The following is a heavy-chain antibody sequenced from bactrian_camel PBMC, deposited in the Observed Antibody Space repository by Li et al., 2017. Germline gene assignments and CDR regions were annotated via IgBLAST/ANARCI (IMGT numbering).Heavy chain of an antibody. CDR3: APSNVIGCPIEASRYNT. Sequence: DVQLVESGGGSVQLGGSLTLSCAVSGNGDGSGYWCTGWFRQAPWQEREAVAAIYSGDGSAIYTDSAKGRFTISRDFARKVLYLQMNNLKPEDTAMYYCAPSNVIGCPIEASRYNTWGPGTQVTVSS. D-gene: IGHD5*01. CDR2: IYSGDGSA. CDR1: GNGDGSGY. J-gene: IGHJ4*01. V-gene: IGHV3S40*01.